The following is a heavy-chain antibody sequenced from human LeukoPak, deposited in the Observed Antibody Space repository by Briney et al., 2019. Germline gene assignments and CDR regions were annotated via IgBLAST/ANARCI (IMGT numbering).Heavy chain of an antibody. CDR3: ASCPFQEANPFDF. CDR2: IYYTGST. Sequence: SETLSLTCTVSGGSVSSNSHYWSWIRQPPGKGLEWIGYIYYTGSTNYNPALKSRVTISRDTSKNQFSLKLTSVTAADTAVYFCASCPFQEANPFDFWGQGTLVTVSS. CDR1: GGSVSSNSHY. V-gene: IGHV4-61*01. J-gene: IGHJ4*02.